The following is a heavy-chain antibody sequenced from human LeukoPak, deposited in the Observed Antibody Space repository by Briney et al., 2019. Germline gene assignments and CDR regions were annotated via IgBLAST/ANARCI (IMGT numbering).Heavy chain of an antibody. J-gene: IGHJ5*02. CDR1: GFTFSSYG. V-gene: IGHV3-33*01. D-gene: IGHD5-18*01. CDR3: ARGDGYLRS. Sequence: PGGSLRLSCAASGFTFSSYGMHWVRQAPGKGLEWVAVIWYDGSNKYYADSVKGRFTISRDNSKNTLYLQMSSLRAEDTAVYYCARGDGYLRSWGQGTLVTVSS. CDR2: IWYDGSNK.